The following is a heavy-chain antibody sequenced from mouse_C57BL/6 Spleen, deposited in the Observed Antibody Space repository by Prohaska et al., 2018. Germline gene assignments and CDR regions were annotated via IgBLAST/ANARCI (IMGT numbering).Heavy chain of an antibody. CDR3: TGGGLRRGFAY. CDR2: IRLKSDNYAT. Sequence: EVKLEESGGGLVQPGGSMKLSCVASGFTFSNYWMNWVRQSPEKGLEWVAQIRLKSDNYATHYAESVKGRFTISRDDSKSSVYLQMNNLRAEDTGIYYCTGGGLRRGFAYWGQGTLVTVSA. CDR1: GFTFSNYW. D-gene: IGHD2-4*01. V-gene: IGHV6-3*01. J-gene: IGHJ3*01.